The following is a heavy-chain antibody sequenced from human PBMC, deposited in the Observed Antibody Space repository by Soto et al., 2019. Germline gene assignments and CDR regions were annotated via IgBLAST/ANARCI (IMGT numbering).Heavy chain of an antibody. Sequence: PGESLKISCMGSGYSFTSYWISWVRQMPGKGLEWMGRIDPSDSYTNYSPSFQGHVTISADKSISTAYLQWSSLKASDTAMYYCARHDYYDSSGYNYWGQGTLVTVSS. J-gene: IGHJ4*02. D-gene: IGHD3-22*01. CDR3: ARHDYYDSSGYNY. V-gene: IGHV5-10-1*01. CDR2: IDPSDSYT. CDR1: GYSFTSYW.